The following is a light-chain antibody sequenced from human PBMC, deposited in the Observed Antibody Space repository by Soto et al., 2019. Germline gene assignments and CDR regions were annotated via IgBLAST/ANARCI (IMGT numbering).Light chain of an antibody. V-gene: IGKV3-11*01. CDR3: QQRSDWPPGYT. J-gene: IGKJ2*01. Sequence: EIVLTQSPATLSLAPGEGATLSCMASQSVSPYLAWYQQKPGQAPRLLIYDPSNRATGIPARFSGRGSGTDFTLTISSLEPEDFAVYYCQQRSDWPPGYTFGQGTKLEIK. CDR2: DPS. CDR1: QSVSPY.